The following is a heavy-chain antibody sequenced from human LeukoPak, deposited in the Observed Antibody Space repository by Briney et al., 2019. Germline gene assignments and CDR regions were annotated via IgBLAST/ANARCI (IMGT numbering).Heavy chain of an antibody. CDR2: ISGSGDNT. CDR3: AKGSYYDSSGSFYFDY. Sequence: GGSLRLSCAASGFTFSSYAMSWVRQAPGKGLEWVSGISGSGDNTYYADSVKGRFTISRDNSKNTLYVQVNSLGTEDTAAHYCAKGSYYDSSGSFYFDYWGQGTLVTVSS. J-gene: IGHJ4*02. CDR1: GFTFSSYA. D-gene: IGHD3-22*01. V-gene: IGHV3-23*01.